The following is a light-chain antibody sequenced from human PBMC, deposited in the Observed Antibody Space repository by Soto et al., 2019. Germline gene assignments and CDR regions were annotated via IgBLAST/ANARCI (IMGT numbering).Light chain of an antibody. Sequence: DIQMTQSPSTLSGSVGDRVTITCRASQTISSWLAWYQQKPRKAPKLLIYKASTLKSGVPSRFSGSGSGTEFTLTISSLQPDDFATYDGQHYNSYSEAFGQGTKVELK. V-gene: IGKV1-5*03. CDR1: QTISSW. CDR3: QHYNSYSEA. J-gene: IGKJ1*01. CDR2: KAS.